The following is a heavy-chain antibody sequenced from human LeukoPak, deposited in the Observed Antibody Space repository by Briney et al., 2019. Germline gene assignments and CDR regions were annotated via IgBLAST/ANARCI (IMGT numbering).Heavy chain of an antibody. V-gene: IGHV4-38-2*02. J-gene: IGHJ5*02. CDR2: IYHSGST. D-gene: IGHD6-13*01. CDR3: ARGYSSSWYFNRFDP. CDR1: GYSISSGYY. Sequence: SETLSLTCTVSGYSISSGYYWGWIRQPPGKGLEWIGNIYHSGSTFYNPSLKSRVTISVDTSKNQFSLKLSSVTAADTAVYYCARGYSSSWYFNRFDPWGQGTLVTVSS.